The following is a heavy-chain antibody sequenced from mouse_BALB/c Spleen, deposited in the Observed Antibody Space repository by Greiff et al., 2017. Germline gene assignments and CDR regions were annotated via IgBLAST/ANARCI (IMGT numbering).Heavy chain of an antibody. CDR3: ASLLWLRRGDSFDY. Sequence: VQLQQSGAELVRPGSSVKISCKASGYAFSSYWMNWVKQRPGQGLEWIGQIYPGDGDTNYNGKFKGKATLTADKSSRTAYMQLSSLTSEDSAVYFCASLLWLRRGDSFDYWGQGTTLTVSS. CDR1: GYAFSSYW. J-gene: IGHJ2*01. D-gene: IGHD2-2*01. V-gene: IGHV1-80*01. CDR2: IYPGDGDT.